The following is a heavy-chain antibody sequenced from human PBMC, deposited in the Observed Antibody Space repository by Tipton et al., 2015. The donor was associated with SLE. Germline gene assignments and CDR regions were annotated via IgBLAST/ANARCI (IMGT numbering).Heavy chain of an antibody. CDR3: ARGFLGMRAAQYYFDY. J-gene: IGHJ4*02. V-gene: IGHV3-21*03. CDR1: GFNFGDSA. CDR2: ISSAGTFI. Sequence: SLRLSCAGSGFNFGDSAMSWVRQSPEKGLEWVASISSAGTFIYYADSVKGRFPISRDNAKNSLYLQMNSLRAEDTAVYYCARGFLGMRAAQYYFDYWGQGTLVTVSS. D-gene: IGHD6-6*01.